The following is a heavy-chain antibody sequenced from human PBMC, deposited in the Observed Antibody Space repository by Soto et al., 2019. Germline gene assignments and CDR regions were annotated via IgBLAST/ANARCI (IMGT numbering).Heavy chain of an antibody. V-gene: IGHV3-11*06. CDR1: GFTFGDSY. CDR3: VRGGGGGLFDP. D-gene: IGHD2-15*01. Sequence: GGSLRLLCAGSGFTFGDSYTSWIRQAPGKGLEWLSYISPGSRYPAYADSVKGRFTISRDNAKRSLYLQMMSLTAEDTAIYYCVRGGGGGLFDPWGQGTMVTVSS. CDR2: ISPGSRYP. J-gene: IGHJ5*02.